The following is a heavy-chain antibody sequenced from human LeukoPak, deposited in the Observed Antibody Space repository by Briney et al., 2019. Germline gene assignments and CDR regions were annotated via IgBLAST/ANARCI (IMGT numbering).Heavy chain of an antibody. CDR3: ARVYYGRSYDYWYFDL. Sequence: KSSETLSLTCAVYGGSFSGYYWSWIRQPPGKGLEWIGYIFYSGSTNYNPSLESRVTISVDTSKNQFSLKLSSVTAADTAVYFCARVYYGRSYDYWYFDLWGRGTLVTVSS. V-gene: IGHV4-59*01. D-gene: IGHD3-10*01. J-gene: IGHJ2*01. CDR2: IFYSGST. CDR1: GGSFSGYY.